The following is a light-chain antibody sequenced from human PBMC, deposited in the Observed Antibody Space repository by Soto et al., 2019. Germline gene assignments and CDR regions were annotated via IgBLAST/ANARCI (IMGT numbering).Light chain of an antibody. Sequence: QSVLTQPPSASGTPGQRVTISCSTSSSNIGDNTVNWYQHVPGTAPKLLIYSYDQRPSGVPDRFSGSKSGTSASLAISGLQSEDEADYYCAAWDASLDGYVFGTGTKLTVL. CDR1: SSNIGDNT. V-gene: IGLV1-44*01. J-gene: IGLJ1*01. CDR2: SYD. CDR3: AAWDASLDGYV.